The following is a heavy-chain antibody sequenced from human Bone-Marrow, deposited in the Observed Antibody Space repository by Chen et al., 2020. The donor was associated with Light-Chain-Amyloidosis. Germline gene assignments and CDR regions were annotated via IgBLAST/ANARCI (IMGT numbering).Heavy chain of an antibody. Sequence: EVQLVESGGGLVQPGGSLRLSCAASGFTFSTSWMGWVRQAPGKGLEWVSNINPAGGETYYLDSVKGRFTISRGNARNSLYLQMNSLRAEDTAVYYCARARGRAVYDYWGQGTLLTVSS. CDR1: GFTFSTSW. D-gene: IGHD3-16*01. V-gene: IGHV3-7*01. J-gene: IGHJ4*02. CDR2: INPAGGET. CDR3: ARARGRAVYDY.